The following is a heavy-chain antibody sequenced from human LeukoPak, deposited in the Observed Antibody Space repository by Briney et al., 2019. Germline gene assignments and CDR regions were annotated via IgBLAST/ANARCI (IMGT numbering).Heavy chain of an antibody. CDR2: MLYDGSNE. J-gene: IGHJ4*02. Sequence: GGSLRLSCVASGFTFTTYGIHWVRQAPGKGLEWVAIMLYDGSNEYYADSVKGRFTVSRDNSKNALFLQMNSLRAEDTALYYCARSLVYSKDFFDYWGQGTLVTVSS. D-gene: IGHD4-11*01. V-gene: IGHV3-30*12. CDR3: ARSLVYSKDFFDY. CDR1: GFTFTTYG.